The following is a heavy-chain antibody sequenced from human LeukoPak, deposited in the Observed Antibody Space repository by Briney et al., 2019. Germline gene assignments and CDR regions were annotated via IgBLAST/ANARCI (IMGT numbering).Heavy chain of an antibody. V-gene: IGHV4-31*03. J-gene: IGHJ4*02. D-gene: IGHD6-6*01. Sequence: SQTLSLTCTVSGGSISSGGYYWSWIRQHPGKGLEWIGYIYYSGSTYYNPSLKSRVTISVDTSKNQFSLKLSSVTAADTAVYYCARHVSSIAAREFDYWGQGTLVTVSS. CDR1: GGSISSGGYY. CDR2: IYYSGST. CDR3: ARHVSSIAAREFDY.